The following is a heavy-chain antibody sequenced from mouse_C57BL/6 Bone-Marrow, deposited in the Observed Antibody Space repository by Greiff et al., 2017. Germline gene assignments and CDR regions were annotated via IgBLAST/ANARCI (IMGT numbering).Heavy chain of an antibody. D-gene: IGHD1-1*01. Sequence: QVQLQQPGAELVKPGASVKLSCKASGYTFTSYWMHWVKQRPGQGLEWIGMIHPNSGSTNYNEKFKSKATLTVDKSSSTAYMQLSSLTSEDSAVYYCARSGNYYGSSALDYGGQGTTLTVSS. CDR2: IHPNSGST. CDR3: ARSGNYYGSSALDY. J-gene: IGHJ2*01. V-gene: IGHV1-64*01. CDR1: GYTFTSYW.